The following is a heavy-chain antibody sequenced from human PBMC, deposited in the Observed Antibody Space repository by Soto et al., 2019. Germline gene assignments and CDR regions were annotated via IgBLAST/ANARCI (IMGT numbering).Heavy chain of an antibody. J-gene: IGHJ3*02. Sequence: EVQLVESGGGLVKPGGSLRLSCAASGFTFSNAWMNWVRQAPGKGLEWVGRIKSKTDGGTTDYAAPVKGRFTISRDDSKNTLYLQMNSLKTEDTAVYYCTTLGLIVVVPLAPLDAFDIWGQGTMVTVSS. D-gene: IGHD3-22*01. CDR3: TTLGLIVVVPLAPLDAFDI. V-gene: IGHV3-15*07. CDR2: IKSKTDGGTT. CDR1: GFTFSNAW.